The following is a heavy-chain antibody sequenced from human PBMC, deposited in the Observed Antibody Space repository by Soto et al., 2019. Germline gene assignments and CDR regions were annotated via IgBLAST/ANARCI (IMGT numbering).Heavy chain of an antibody. CDR2: MNPNSGNT. Sequence: AAVKVSCKASGYTFTSYDINWVRQATGQGLEWMGWMNPNSGNTGYAQKFQGRVTMTRNTSISTAYMELSSLRSEDTAVYYCARNWXPYYDFWSGSYYYGMDVWGQGTTVTVSS. CDR3: ARNWXPYYDFWSGSYYYGMDV. CDR1: GYTFTSYD. D-gene: IGHD3-3*01. J-gene: IGHJ6*01. V-gene: IGHV1-8*01.